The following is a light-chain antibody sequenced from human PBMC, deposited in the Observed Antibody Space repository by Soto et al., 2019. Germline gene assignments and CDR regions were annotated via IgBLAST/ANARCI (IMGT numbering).Light chain of an antibody. V-gene: IGLV4-60*02. Sequence: QSVLTQSSSASASLGSSVKLTCTLSSGHSSYIIAWHQQQPGKAPRYLMKLEGSGSYNKGSGVPDRFSGYSSGADRYLTISNLQFEDEADYYCETWDSNTRVFGGGTTLTVL. CDR1: SGHSSYI. J-gene: IGLJ3*02. CDR2: LEGSGSY. CDR3: ETWDSNTRV.